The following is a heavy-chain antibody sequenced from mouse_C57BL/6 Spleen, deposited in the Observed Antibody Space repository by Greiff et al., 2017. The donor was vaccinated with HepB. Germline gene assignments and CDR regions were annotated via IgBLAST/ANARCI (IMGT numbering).Heavy chain of an antibody. V-gene: IGHV14-3*01. CDR3: ASTFLQLPWYFDV. J-gene: IGHJ1*03. CDR1: GFNIKNTY. D-gene: IGHD3-3*01. Sequence: EVKLVESVAELVRPGASVKLSCTASGFNIKNTYMHWVKQRPEQGLEWIGRIDPANGNTKYAPKFQGKATITADTSSNTAYLQLSSLTSEDTAIYSCASTFLQLPWYFDVWGTGTTVTVSS. CDR2: IDPANGNT.